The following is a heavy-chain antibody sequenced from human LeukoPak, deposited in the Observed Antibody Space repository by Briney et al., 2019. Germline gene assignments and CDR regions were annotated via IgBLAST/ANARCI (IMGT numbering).Heavy chain of an antibody. J-gene: IGHJ4*02. CDR2: ISAYNGNT. Sequence: ASVKVSCKASGGTFSSYAISWVRQAPGQGLEWMGWISAYNGNTNYAQKLQDRVTMTTDTSTSTAYMELRSLRSDDTAVYYCARDDRYCSTTSCSRADYWGQGTLVTVSS. V-gene: IGHV1-18*01. CDR3: ARDDRYCSTTSCSRADY. D-gene: IGHD2-2*01. CDR1: GGTFSSYA.